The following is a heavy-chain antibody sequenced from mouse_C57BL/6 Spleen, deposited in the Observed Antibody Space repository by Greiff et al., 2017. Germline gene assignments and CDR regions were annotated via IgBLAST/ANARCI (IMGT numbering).Heavy chain of an antibody. CDR1: GYTFTSYW. V-gene: IGHV1-55*01. Sequence: VKLQQPGAELVKPGASVKMSCKASGYTFTSYWITWVKQRPGQGLEWIGDIYPGSGSTNYNEKFKSKATLTVDTSSSTAYMQLSSLTSEYSAVYYCAREILTTGVTVYFDYWGQGTTLTVSS. CDR2: IYPGSGST. D-gene: IGHD1-1*01. J-gene: IGHJ2*01. CDR3: AREILTTGVTVYFDY.